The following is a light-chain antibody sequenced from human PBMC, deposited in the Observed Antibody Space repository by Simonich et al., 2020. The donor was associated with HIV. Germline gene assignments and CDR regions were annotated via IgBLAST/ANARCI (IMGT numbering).Light chain of an antibody. CDR2: EVT. Sequence: QSALTQPASVSGSPGQSITISCTGTSCDVGTYNLFSWYQQHPDKAPKLMIYEVTKRPSGFPDRFSGSKSGNTASLTISGLQAEDEADYYCSSHTGSNTLLFGGGTKLTVL. V-gene: IGLV2-14*02. CDR3: SSHTGSNTLL. J-gene: IGLJ2*01. CDR1: SCDVGTYNL.